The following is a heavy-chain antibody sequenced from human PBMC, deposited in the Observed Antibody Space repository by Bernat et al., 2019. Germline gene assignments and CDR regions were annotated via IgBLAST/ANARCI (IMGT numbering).Heavy chain of an antibody. D-gene: IGHD6-13*01. Sequence: QVQLVESGGGVVQPGRSLRLSCAASGFTFSSYAMHWVRQAPGKGLEWVAVIIYDGSNKYYAESVKGRFTISRDNSKNTLYLQMNSLRAEDTAVYYWATGVSDGGIAAGDYWGQGTLVTVSS. CDR3: ATGVSDGGIAAGDY. CDR1: GFTFSSYA. V-gene: IGHV3-30-3*01. J-gene: IGHJ4*02. CDR2: IIYDGSNK.